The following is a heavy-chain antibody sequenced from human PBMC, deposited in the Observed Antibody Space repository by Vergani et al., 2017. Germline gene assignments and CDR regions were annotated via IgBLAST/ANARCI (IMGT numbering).Heavy chain of an antibody. CDR3: ARRGYSYELDY. J-gene: IGHJ4*02. Sequence: QVQLQESGPGLVKPSETLSLTCAVSGYPISSGYYWGWIRQPPGKGLEWSGSIHHSGSTYYNPSLKSRVTISVDTSKNQFSLKLSSVTAADTAVYYCARRGYSYELDYWGQGTLVTVSS. CDR2: IHHSGST. V-gene: IGHV4-38-2*01. D-gene: IGHD5-18*01. CDR1: GYPISSGYY.